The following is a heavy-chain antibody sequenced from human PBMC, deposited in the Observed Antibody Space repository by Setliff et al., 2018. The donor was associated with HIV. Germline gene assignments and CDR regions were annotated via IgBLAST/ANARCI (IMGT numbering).Heavy chain of an antibody. D-gene: IGHD1-7*01. CDR3: ARDGTTLLAAMDV. V-gene: IGHV3-21*01. Sequence: PGGSLRLSCVASGFTLSTYRMNWVRQAPGKGLEWVSSIIRDSSYIFDADSVKGRFTISRDNAQNSLYLQMNNLRVEDTAVYYCARDGTTLLAAMDVWGKGTTVTSP. CDR1: GFTLSTYR. CDR2: IIRDSSYI. J-gene: IGHJ6*03.